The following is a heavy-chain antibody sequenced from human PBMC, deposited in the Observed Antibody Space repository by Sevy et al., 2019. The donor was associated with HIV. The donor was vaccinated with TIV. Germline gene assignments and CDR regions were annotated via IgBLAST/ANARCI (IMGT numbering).Heavy chain of an antibody. D-gene: IGHD2-8*02. V-gene: IGHV3-23*01. CDR2: LIGGGRRT. CDR3: ANRYVQSGLSGGGANYGMDV. J-gene: IGHJ6*02. Sequence: GGSLRLSCAASGFPFSSYAMSWVRQAPGRGLEWVSTLIGGGRRTYYADSVTGRFIISRDNSRNTLYLKMNSLRAEDTAIYYCANRYVQSGLSGGGANYGMDVCGRGTTVTVSS. CDR1: GFPFSSYA.